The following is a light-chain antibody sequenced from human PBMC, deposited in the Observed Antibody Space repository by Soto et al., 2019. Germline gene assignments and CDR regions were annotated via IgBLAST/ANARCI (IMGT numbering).Light chain of an antibody. J-gene: IGKJ4*01. Sequence: MAQTRVAVSGSRGERRTRSCRVSQRVNINLAWYQQKPGQAPRLLIYGASTRATGIPARFSGSGSGTEFTLTISSLQSEDFALYYCQQDHNWPPLPFGGGTMVDNK. CDR2: GAS. CDR1: QRVNIN. CDR3: QQDHNWPPLP. V-gene: IGKV3-15*01.